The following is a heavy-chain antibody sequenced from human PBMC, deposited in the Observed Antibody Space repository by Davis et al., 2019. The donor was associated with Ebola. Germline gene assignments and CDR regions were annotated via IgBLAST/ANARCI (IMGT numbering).Heavy chain of an antibody. CDR1: GCPISSGGYY. V-gene: IGHV4-39*07. D-gene: IGHD3-9*01. CDR3: ARTPMLLRYFDYYYGMDV. J-gene: IGHJ6*02. Sequence: MPSETLSLTCTVSGCPISSGGYYWSWIRQPPGKGLEWIGEINHSGSTNYNPSLKSRVTISVDTSKNQFSLKLSSVTAADTAVYYCARTPMLLRYFDYYYGMDVWGQGTTVTVSS. CDR2: INHSGST.